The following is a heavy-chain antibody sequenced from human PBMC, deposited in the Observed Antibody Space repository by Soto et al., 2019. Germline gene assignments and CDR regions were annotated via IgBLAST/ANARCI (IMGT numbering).Heavy chain of an antibody. CDR1: GYTFTNYA. J-gene: IGHJ4*02. D-gene: IGHD6-19*01. CDR3: ARGLCSGCYNSDY. V-gene: IGHV1-3*01. CDR2: INAGNGNT. Sequence: QVQLVQSGAEVKKPGASVKVSCRASGYTFTNYAVHCVRQAPGQRLEWMGWINAGNGNTEYSQKFQGRVTITSDSSASTVDMELSRLRSECTAVYFCARGLCSGCYNSDYRGQGALVTVSS.